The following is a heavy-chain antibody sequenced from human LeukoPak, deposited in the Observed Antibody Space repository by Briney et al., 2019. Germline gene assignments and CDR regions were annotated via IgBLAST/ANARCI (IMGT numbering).Heavy chain of an antibody. CDR1: GGSISSSSYY. CDR3: ARHRSPHLWYSSSWYVGWFDP. Sequence: SETLSLTCTVSGGSISSSSYYWGWIRQPPGKGLEWIGSIYYSGSTYYNPSLKSRVTISVDTSKNQFSLKLSSVTAADTAVYYCARHRSPHLWYSSSWYVGWFDPWGQGTLVTVSS. J-gene: IGHJ5*02. D-gene: IGHD6-13*01. V-gene: IGHV4-39*01. CDR2: IYYSGST.